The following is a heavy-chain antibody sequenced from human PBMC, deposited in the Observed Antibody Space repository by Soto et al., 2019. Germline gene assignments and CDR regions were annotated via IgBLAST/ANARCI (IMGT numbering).Heavy chain of an antibody. Sequence: PVGSLRLSCAASGFTFSTYAMSWVRQAPGKGLEWVSAISGSGGNSTFYGDSVKGRFTISRDNSKNTLYLQMNSLGAEDMAVYYCAKGGGSCCFDNWGQGTLVTVSS. CDR1: GFTFSTYA. D-gene: IGHD2-15*01. V-gene: IGHV3-23*01. CDR2: ISGSGGNST. CDR3: AKGGGSCCFDN. J-gene: IGHJ4*02.